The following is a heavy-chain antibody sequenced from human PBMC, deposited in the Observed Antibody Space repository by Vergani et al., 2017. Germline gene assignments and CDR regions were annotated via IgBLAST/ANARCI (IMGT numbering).Heavy chain of an antibody. Sequence: VQMVESGGGLVKPGGSLRLSCAASGFTFSSYAMHWVRQAPGKGLEWVAVISYDGSNKYYADSVKGRFTISRDNSKNTLYLQMNSLRAEDTAVYYCARARGSSWYLDNFNWFDPWGQGTLVTVSS. CDR1: GFTFSSYA. D-gene: IGHD6-13*01. V-gene: IGHV3-30-3*01. CDR2: ISYDGSNK. CDR3: ARARGSSWYLDNFNWFDP. J-gene: IGHJ5*02.